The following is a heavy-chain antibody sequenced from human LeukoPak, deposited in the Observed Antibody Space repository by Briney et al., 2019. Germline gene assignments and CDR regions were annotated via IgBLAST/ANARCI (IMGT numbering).Heavy chain of an antibody. CDR1: GYTFTSYG. CDR3: ARDVGSDAVADWFDP. D-gene: IGHD6-19*01. CDR2: ISAYNGNT. V-gene: IGHV1-18*04. Sequence: GASVKVSCKASGYTFTSYGISWVRQAPGQGLEWMGWISAYNGNTNYAQKLQGRVTMTTDTSTSTAYMELRSLRSDDTAVYYCARDVGSDAVADWFDPRGQGTLVTVSS. J-gene: IGHJ5*02.